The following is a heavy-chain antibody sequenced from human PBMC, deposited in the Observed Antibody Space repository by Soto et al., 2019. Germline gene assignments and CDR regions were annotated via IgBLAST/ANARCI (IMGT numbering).Heavy chain of an antibody. Sequence: QVQLVQSGGEVKKPGASVKVSCKASGYTFTGHYIHWVRQAPGQGPEWMGEISPVTGGAKYAQKFQGRVTMTRDTSITTVYMELTNLSPDDTAVYYCGRGRSGELVVFYWGQGTLVSVSS. J-gene: IGHJ4*02. CDR2: ISPVTGGA. CDR1: GYTFTGHY. V-gene: IGHV1-2*02. D-gene: IGHD1-7*01. CDR3: GRGRSGELVVFY.